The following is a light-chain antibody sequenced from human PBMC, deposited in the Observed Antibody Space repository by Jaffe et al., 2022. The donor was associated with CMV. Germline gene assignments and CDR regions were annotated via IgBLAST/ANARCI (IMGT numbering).Light chain of an antibody. J-gene: IGKJ4*01. CDR3: QQVNSYPLT. Sequence: IQLTQSPSSLSASVGDRVTITCRASQGISSYLAWYQQKPGKAPNLLIYAASTLHSGVPSRFSGSGSVTDFTLTISSLQPEDFATYFCQQVNSYPLTFGGGTTVEIK. V-gene: IGKV1-9*01. CDR2: AAS. CDR1: QGISSY.